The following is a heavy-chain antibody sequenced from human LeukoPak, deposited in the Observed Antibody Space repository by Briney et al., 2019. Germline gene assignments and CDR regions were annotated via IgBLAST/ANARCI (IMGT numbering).Heavy chain of an antibody. J-gene: IGHJ4*02. CDR3: ARGIKVDTFYYFDY. Sequence: QPGGSLRLSCAASGFTFSSYAMHWVRQAPGKGLEYVSAISSNGGSTYYATSVKGRFTIYRDNSKNTLYLQMGSLRAEDMAVYYCARGIKVDTFYYFDYWGQGTLVTVSS. CDR2: ISSNGGST. V-gene: IGHV3-64*01. D-gene: IGHD5-18*01. CDR1: GFTFSSYA.